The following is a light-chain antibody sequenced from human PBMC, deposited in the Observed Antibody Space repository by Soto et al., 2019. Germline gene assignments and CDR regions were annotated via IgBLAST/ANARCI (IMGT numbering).Light chain of an antibody. CDR1: SSDVGGYNY. J-gene: IGLJ1*01. V-gene: IGLV2-11*01. Sequence: QCALTQPRSVSGSPGQSVTISCTGTSSDVGGYNYVSWYQQHPGKAPKLMIYDVNKRPSGVPDRFSGSKSGNTASLTISGLQAEDEADYYCCSYAGSSYVFGTGTKLTVL. CDR3: CSYAGSSYV. CDR2: DVN.